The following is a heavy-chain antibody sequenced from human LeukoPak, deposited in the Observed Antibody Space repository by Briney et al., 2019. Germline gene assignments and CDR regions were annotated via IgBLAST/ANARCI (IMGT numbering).Heavy chain of an antibody. CDR1: GGSISSGSYY. CDR3: ARAYDFWSGYLIDY. Sequence: SETLSLTCTVSGGSISSGSYYWSWIRQPAGKGLEWIGRIYTSGSTNYNPSLKSRVTISVDTSKNQFSLKLSSVTAADTAVYYCARAYDFWSGYLIDYWGQGTLVTVSS. J-gene: IGHJ4*02. CDR2: IYTSGST. D-gene: IGHD3-3*01. V-gene: IGHV4-61*02.